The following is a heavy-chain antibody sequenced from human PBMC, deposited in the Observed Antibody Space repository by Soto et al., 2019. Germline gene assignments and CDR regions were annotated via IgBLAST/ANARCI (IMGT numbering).Heavy chain of an antibody. J-gene: IGHJ5*02. Sequence: QLQLQESGPGLVKASETLSRTCTVSGGSMSSSSYHWGWIRQTPGKGLEWIGNSHYSGSAYYNPSLKSRVTISVDTSKNQISLKLSSVTAADTAMYYCARTANWLDPWGQGTLVTVSS. CDR2: SHYSGSA. V-gene: IGHV4-39*01. CDR3: ARTANWLDP. CDR1: GGSMSSSSYH.